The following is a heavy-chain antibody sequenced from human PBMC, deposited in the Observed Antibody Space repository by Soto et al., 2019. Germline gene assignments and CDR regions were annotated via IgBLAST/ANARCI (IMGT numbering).Heavy chain of an antibody. D-gene: IGHD6-6*01. CDR3: ATSRTRRDSSSLDYYGMDV. Sequence: ASGKVSCKVSGYTLTELSMHWVRQAPGKGLEWMGGFDPEDGETIYAQKFQGRVTMTEDTSTDTAYMELSSLRSEDTAVYYCATSRTRRDSSSLDYYGMDVWGEGTTVPICS. CDR1: GYTLTELS. J-gene: IGHJ6*02. V-gene: IGHV1-24*01. CDR2: FDPEDGET.